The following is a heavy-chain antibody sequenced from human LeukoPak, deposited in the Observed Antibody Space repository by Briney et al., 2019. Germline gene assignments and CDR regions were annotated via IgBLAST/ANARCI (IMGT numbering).Heavy chain of an antibody. D-gene: IGHD3-10*01. CDR3: ATLVWFGELTDY. CDR1: GGSISSSSYY. J-gene: IGHJ4*02. Sequence: SETLSLTCTVSGGSISSSSYYWGWIRQPPGKGLEWIGSIYCSGSTYYNPSLKSRVTISVDTSKNQFSLKLSSVTAADTAVYYCATLVWFGELTDYWGQGTLVTVSS. V-gene: IGHV4-39*01. CDR2: IYCSGST.